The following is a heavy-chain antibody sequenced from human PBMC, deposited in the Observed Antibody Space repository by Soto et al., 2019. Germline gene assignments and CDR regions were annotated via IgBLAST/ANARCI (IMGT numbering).Heavy chain of an antibody. J-gene: IGHJ4*02. CDR2: TYYRSNWRH. D-gene: IGHD6-19*01. V-gene: IGHV6-1*01. CDR3: ARGVAGSGFDL. CDR1: GDSVSSNTAA. Sequence: RSLTCAISGDSVSSNTAAWNWIRSSPSRGLEWLGRTYYRSNWRHDYAVSVKSRITVNPDTSKNHSSLQLNSVTPDDTAVYYCARGVAGSGFDLWGQGTLVTVSS.